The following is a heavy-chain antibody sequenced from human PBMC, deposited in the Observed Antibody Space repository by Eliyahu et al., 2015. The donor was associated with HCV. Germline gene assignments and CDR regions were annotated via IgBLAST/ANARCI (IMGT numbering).Heavy chain of an antibody. CDR2: INPNNGGT. CDR1: AYTFTAYH. D-gene: IGHD2-15*01. J-gene: IGHJ6*02. CDR3: ARDCVGGSCPDSDFYYYGMDV. Sequence: QVQLLQSEAEMKSPGASVKVSCKASAYTFTAYHVHWVRQAPGQGLEWMGWINPNNGGTRYAPSFQGRVTMTGDTSISTVYMELRRLRSDDTAVYYCARDCVGGSCPDSDFYYYGMDVWGQGTTVTVSS. V-gene: IGHV1-2*02.